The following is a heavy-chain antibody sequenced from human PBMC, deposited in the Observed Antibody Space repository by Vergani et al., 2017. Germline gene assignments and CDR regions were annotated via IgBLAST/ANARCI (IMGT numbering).Heavy chain of an antibody. D-gene: IGHD2-2*02. CDR2: IIPIFGTA. V-gene: IGHV1-69*01. J-gene: IGHJ6*02. CDR1: GGTFSSYA. CDR3: ARAGYCSSTSCYTDYYYGMDV. Sequence: QVQLVQSGAEVKKPESSVKVSCKASGGTFSSYAISWVRQATGQGLEWMGGIIPIFGTANYAQKFQGRVTITADESTIKAYMELSSLRSEYTAVYYCARAGYCSSTSCYTDYYYGMDVWGQRTTVTVSS.